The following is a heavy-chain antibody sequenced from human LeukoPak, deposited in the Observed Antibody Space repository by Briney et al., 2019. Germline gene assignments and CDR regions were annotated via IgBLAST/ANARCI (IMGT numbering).Heavy chain of an antibody. CDR1: GGSISSYY. J-gene: IGHJ2*01. D-gene: IGHD3-9*01. V-gene: IGHV4-59*01. CDR2: IYYSGST. Sequence: SETLSLTCTVSGGSISSYYWSWIRQPPGKGLEWIGYIYYSGSTNYNPSLKSRVTISVDTSKNQFSLKLSSVTAADTAVYYCARDRYYDILTGYYYWYFDLWGRGTLVTVSS. CDR3: ARDRYYDILTGYYYWYFDL.